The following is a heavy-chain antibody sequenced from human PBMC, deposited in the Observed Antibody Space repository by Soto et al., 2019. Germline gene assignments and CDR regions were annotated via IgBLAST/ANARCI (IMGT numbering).Heavy chain of an antibody. CDR2: IIPIFGTA. CDR1: GGTFSSYA. D-gene: IGHD5-18*01. Sequence: QVQLVQSGAEVKKPGSSVKVSCKASGGTFSSYAISWVRQAPGQGLEWMGGIIPIFGTANYAQKFQGRVTITADKSTSTAHMELSSLRSEDTAVYYFARATKAYSYGRGGGAFDIWGQGTMVTVSS. V-gene: IGHV1-69*06. CDR3: ARATKAYSYGRGGGAFDI. J-gene: IGHJ3*02.